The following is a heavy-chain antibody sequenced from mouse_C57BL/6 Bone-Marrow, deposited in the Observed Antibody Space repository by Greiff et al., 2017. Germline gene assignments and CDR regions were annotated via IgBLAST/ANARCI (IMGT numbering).Heavy chain of an antibody. V-gene: IGHV1-82*01. J-gene: IGHJ4*01. D-gene: IGHD2-4*01. CDR2: IYPGDGDT. CDR1: GYAFSSSW. Sequence: VKLMESGPELVKPGASVKISCKASGYAFSSSWMNWVKQRPGKGLEWIGRIYPGDGDTNYNGKFKGKATLTADKSSSTAYMQLSSLTSEDSAVYFCARQGYDYGLYAMDYWGQGTSVTVSS. CDR3: ARQGYDYGLYAMDY.